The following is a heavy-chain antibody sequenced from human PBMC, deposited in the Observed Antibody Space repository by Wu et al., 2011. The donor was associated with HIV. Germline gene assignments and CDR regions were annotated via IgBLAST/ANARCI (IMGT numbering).Heavy chain of an antibody. V-gene: IGHV1-69*18. D-gene: IGHD3-16*01. CDR2: IIPIFDKK. J-gene: IGHJ6*03. CDR3: ARDGGLTVPHTGPTYMDV. CDR1: GGTFSVHG. Sequence: QVQLVQSGAEVKKPGSSVRVSCKPSGGTFSVHGFSWVRQAPGQGPEWMGRIIPIFDKKDYSQKFQGRATITADESTSTVYMQVNNLASEDTAIYYCARDGGLTVPHTGPTYMDVWGEGT.